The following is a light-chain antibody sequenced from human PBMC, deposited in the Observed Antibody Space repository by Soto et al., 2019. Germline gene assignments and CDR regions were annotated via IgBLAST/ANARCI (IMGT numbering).Light chain of an antibody. CDR2: EVS. V-gene: IGLV2-14*01. J-gene: IGLJ2*01. CDR3: SSYTSSSTLV. Sequence: QSVLTQPASVSGSPGQSITISCTGTSSDVGGYNYVSWYQPHPGKAPKLMIYEVSNRPSGVSNRFSGSKSGNKASLTISGLQAEDEADYYCSSYTSSSTLVFGGGTKLTVL. CDR1: SSDVGGYNY.